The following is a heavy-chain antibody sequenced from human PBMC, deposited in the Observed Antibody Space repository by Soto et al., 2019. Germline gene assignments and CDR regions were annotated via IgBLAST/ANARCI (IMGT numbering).Heavy chain of an antibody. Sequence: ASVKVSWKASGYTLTSYDIKWGGQATGQGLEWMGWMNPNSGNTGYAQKFQGRVTMTRNTSISTAYMELSSLRSEDTAVYYCARGSDYGDYVSYWGQGTLVTVSS. CDR2: MNPNSGNT. CDR3: ARGSDYGDYVSY. J-gene: IGHJ4*02. V-gene: IGHV1-8*01. CDR1: GYTLTSYD. D-gene: IGHD4-17*01.